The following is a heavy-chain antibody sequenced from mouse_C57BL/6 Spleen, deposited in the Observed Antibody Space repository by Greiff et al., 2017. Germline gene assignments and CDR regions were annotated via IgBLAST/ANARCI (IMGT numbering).Heavy chain of an antibody. J-gene: IGHJ4*01. D-gene: IGHD1-1*01. CDR2: INPNYGTT. Sequence: VQLQQSGPELVKPGASVKISCKASGYSFTDYNMNWVKQSNGKSLEWIGGINPNYGTTSYNQKFKGKATLTVDQSSSTAYMQLNSLTSEDSAVYYCATTVVAKGYAMDYWGQGTSVTVSS. CDR3: ATTVVAKGYAMDY. V-gene: IGHV1-39*01. CDR1: GYSFTDYN.